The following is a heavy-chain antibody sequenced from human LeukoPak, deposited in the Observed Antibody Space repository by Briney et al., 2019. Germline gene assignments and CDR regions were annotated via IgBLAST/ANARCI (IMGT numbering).Heavy chain of an antibody. J-gene: IGHJ4*02. CDR3: VKDESRYYASGSYDPGLYYFDY. V-gene: IGHV3-23*01. CDR1: GFTFSSYG. CDR2: ISGSGGST. Sequence: SGGSLRLSCAASGFTFSSYGMSWVRQAPGKGLEWVSAISGSGGSTYYADSVKGRFSISRDNSKNTLYVQMNSLRVEDTAVYYCVKDESRYYASGSYDPGLYYFDYWGQGTLVTVSS. D-gene: IGHD3-10*01.